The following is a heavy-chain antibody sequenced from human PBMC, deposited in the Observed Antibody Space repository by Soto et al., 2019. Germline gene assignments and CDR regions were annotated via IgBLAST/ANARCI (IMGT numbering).Heavy chain of an antibody. Sequence: QVQLVESGGGVVQPGRSLRLSCAASGFTFSSYGMHWVRQAPGKGLEWVAVIWYDGSNKYYADSVKGRFTISRDNSKNMLNLQMNSLSAEDTAVYYCGREGGCSSTSCYDYYYYGMDVWGQGTTVTVSS. D-gene: IGHD2-2*01. J-gene: IGHJ6*02. CDR2: IWYDGSNK. CDR3: GREGGCSSTSCYDYYYYGMDV. V-gene: IGHV3-33*01. CDR1: GFTFSSYG.